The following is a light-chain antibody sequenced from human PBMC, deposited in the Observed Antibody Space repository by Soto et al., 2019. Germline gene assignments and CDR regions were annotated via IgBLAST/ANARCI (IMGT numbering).Light chain of an antibody. J-gene: IGKJ4*01. V-gene: IGKV3-20*01. Sequence: EVVLTQSPGTLSLSPGERATLSCRASQSVGSTYLAWYQQKPGQAPRLLIYDASSRATGIPDRFSGSGSGTDFTLTISRLEPEDFAVYYCQQYGSSRRLTFGGGTKVDI. CDR3: QQYGSSRRLT. CDR1: QSVGSTY. CDR2: DAS.